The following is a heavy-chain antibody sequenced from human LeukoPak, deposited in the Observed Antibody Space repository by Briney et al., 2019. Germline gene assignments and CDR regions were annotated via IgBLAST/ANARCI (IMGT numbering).Heavy chain of an antibody. Sequence: PGGSLRLSCAASGFTFSSYWMSWVRQAPGKGLEWVANIKQDGSEKYYVDSVKGRFTISRDNSKNTLYLQMNSLRAEDTAVYYCAKSVVATRYLVDYWGQGALVTVSS. CDR1: GFTFSSYW. CDR2: IKQDGSEK. CDR3: AKSVVATRYLVDY. D-gene: IGHD5-12*01. V-gene: IGHV3-7*01. J-gene: IGHJ4*02.